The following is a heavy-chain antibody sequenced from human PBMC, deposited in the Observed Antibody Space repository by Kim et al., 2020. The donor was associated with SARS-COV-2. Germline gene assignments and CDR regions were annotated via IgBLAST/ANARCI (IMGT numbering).Heavy chain of an antibody. CDR3: ARAPRGRGGFDH. D-gene: IGHD2-15*01. CDR1: AYSFTSYY. CDR2: FNPTTPTA. V-gene: IGHV1-46*01. Sequence: ASVKVSCKTSAYSFTSYYIAWVRQAPGQRPEWMGGFNPTTPTAGYAQKFQDRVTVTTDASTCTVYMELTDLGFDDTAVYYCARAPRGRGGFDHWGQGTPV. J-gene: IGHJ5*02.